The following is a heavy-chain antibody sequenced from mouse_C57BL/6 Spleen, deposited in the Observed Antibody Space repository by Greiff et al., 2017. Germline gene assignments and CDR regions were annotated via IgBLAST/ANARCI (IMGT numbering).Heavy chain of an antibody. J-gene: IGHJ2*01. D-gene: IGHD1-1*02. CDR2: ISSGSSTI. V-gene: IGHV5-17*01. Sequence: EVKLMESGGGLVKPGGSLKLSCAASGFTFSDYGMHWVRQAPEKGLAWVAYISSGSSTIYYADTVKGRFTISRDNAKNTLFLQMTSLRSEDTAMYYCARGGYYFDYGGQGTTLTVSS. CDR1: GFTFSDYG. CDR3: ARGGYYFDY.